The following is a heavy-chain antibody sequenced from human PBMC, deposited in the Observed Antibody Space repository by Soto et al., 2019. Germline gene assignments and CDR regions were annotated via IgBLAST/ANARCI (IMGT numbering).Heavy chain of an antibody. Sequence: PGGSLRLSCAASGFTFSSYGMHWVRQAPGKGLEWVAVILYDGSNKYYADSVKGRFTISRDNSKNTLYLQMNSLRAEDTAVYYCAKDPSVEMATILYYFDYWGQGTLVTVSS. CDR1: GFTFSSYG. V-gene: IGHV3-30*18. CDR3: AKDPSVEMATILYYFDY. J-gene: IGHJ4*02. CDR2: ILYDGSNK. D-gene: IGHD5-12*01.